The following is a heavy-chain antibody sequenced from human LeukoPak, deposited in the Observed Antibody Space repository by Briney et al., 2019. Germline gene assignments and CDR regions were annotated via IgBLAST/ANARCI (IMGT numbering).Heavy chain of an antibody. V-gene: IGHV5-51*01. D-gene: IGHD3-22*01. CDR1: GYSFTSYW. CDR2: LYPGDSDT. J-gene: IGHJ6*02. Sequence: GESLKISCKGSGYSFTSYWIGWVRQIPGKGLEWMGILYPGDSDTRYSMYFQGQVTSSADKSISTAYLQWSSLKASDTAMYYCASAISYYDSSGYPPHLYYYYGMDVWGQGTTVTVSS. CDR3: ASAISYYDSSGYPPHLYYYYGMDV.